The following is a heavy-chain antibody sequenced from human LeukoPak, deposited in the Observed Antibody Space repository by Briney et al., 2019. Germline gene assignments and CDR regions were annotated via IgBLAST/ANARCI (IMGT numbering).Heavy chain of an antibody. CDR2: GDYSGGK. J-gene: IGHJ4*02. Sequence: SETLSLTCTVSGDSFSSVTDYWAWVRQPPGKGLEWIASGDYSGGKYYNPSLESRVAISTDMSKSQISLKLTSVTGADTAVYYCAGERGEEYSSGWYKTNFFDNWGQGIRVTVSS. CDR3: AGERGEEYSSGWYKTNFFDN. D-gene: IGHD6-19*01. CDR1: GDSFSSVTDY. V-gene: IGHV4-39*07.